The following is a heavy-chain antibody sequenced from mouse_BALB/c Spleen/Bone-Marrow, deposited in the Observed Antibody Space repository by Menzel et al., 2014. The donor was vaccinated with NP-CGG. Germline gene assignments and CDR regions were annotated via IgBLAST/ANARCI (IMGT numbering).Heavy chain of an antibody. CDR3: AGYDYYQAWFAY. CDR1: GFNIKDTY. CDR2: IDPANGNT. Sequence: EVKLMESGAELVKPGASVKLSCTASGFNIKDTYMHWVKQRPEQGLEWIGRIDPANGNTKYDPKFQGKATITADTSSNTAYLQLSNLTSEDTAVYYCAGYDYYQAWFAYWGQGTLVTVSA. D-gene: IGHD2-4*01. V-gene: IGHV14-3*02. J-gene: IGHJ3*01.